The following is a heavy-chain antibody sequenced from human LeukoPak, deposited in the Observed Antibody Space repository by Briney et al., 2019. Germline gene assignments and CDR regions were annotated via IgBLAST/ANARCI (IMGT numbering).Heavy chain of an antibody. CDR2: MCGSAGCT. J-gene: IGHJ5*02. CDR3: ARDRPNYHESNGHYYNRDGDH. Sequence: GGSLRLSCAASGFTFNIYAMSWVRLAPGKGLQWVASMCGSAGCTYYEDSVRGRFTISRDISKNILYLQMNSLRAEDTAIYYCARDRPNYHESNGHYYNRDGDHWGQGTLVTVSS. V-gene: IGHV3-23*01. CDR1: GFTFNIYA. D-gene: IGHD3-10*01.